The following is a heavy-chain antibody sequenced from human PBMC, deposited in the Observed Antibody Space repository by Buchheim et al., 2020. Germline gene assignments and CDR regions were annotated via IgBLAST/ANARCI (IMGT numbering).Heavy chain of an antibody. CDR2: IYYSGSS. V-gene: IGHV4-39*01. J-gene: IGHJ4*02. CDR3: ARHWYYFDY. CDR1: GGSISSSSYY. Sequence: QLQLQESGPGLVKPSETLSLTCTVSGGSISSSSYYWGWFRQPPGKGLEWIGSIYYSGSSYHNPSLKSRVTVSVDPSKNQFSLKVSSVTAADTAVYYCARHWYYFDYWGQGTL.